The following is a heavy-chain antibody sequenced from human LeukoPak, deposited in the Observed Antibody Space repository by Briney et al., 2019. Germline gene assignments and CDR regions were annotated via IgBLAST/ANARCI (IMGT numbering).Heavy chain of an antibody. J-gene: IGHJ4*02. D-gene: IGHD1-26*01. Sequence: PSETLSLTCAVYGGSFSGYYWSWIRQPPGKGLEWIGEINHSGSTNYNPSLKSRVTISVDTSKNQFSLKLSSVTAADTAVYYCARAGSGSYKRYFDYWSQGTLVTVSS. CDR1: GGSFSGYY. CDR2: INHSGST. CDR3: ARAGSGSYKRYFDY. V-gene: IGHV4-34*01.